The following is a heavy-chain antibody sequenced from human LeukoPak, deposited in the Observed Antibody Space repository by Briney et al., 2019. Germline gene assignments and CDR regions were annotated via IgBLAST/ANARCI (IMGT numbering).Heavy chain of an antibody. CDR1: GFTFSSYA. D-gene: IGHD6-13*01. CDR3: AKVPGTLQRGPGIAAA. Sequence: RSGGSLRLSCAASGFTFSSYAMSWVRQAPGKGLEWVSAISGSGGSTYYADSVKGRFTISRDNSKNTLYLQMNSVRAEDTAVYYCAKVPGTLQRGPGIAAAWGQGTLVTVSS. J-gene: IGHJ5*02. V-gene: IGHV3-23*01. CDR2: ISGSGGST.